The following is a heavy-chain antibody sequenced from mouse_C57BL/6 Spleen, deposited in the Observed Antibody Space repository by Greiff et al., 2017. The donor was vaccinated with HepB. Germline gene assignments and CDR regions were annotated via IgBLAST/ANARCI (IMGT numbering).Heavy chain of an antibody. CDR1: GFTFNTYA. D-gene: IGHD4-1*01. CDR3: VRDALNWDPFYAMDY. CDR2: IRSKSSNYAT. Sequence: EVKLVESGGGLVQPKGSLKLSCAASGFTFNTYAMHWVRQAPGTGLEWVARIRSKSSNYATYYADSVKDRFTISRDDSQSMLYLQMNNLKTEDTAMYYCVRDALNWDPFYAMDYWGQGTSVTVSS. V-gene: IGHV10-3*01. J-gene: IGHJ4*01.